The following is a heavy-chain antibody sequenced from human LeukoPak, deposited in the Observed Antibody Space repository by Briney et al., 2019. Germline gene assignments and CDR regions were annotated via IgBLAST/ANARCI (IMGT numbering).Heavy chain of an antibody. J-gene: IGHJ2*01. D-gene: IGHD6-13*01. CDR2: INHSGST. CDR3: ARTKQRYFDL. Sequence: SETLSLTCAVYGGSFSGYYWSWIRQPPGKGLEWIGEINHSGSTNYDPSLKSRVTISVDTSKNQFSLKLSSVTAADTAVYYCARTKQRYFDLWGRGTLVTVSS. V-gene: IGHV4-34*01. CDR1: GGSFSGYY.